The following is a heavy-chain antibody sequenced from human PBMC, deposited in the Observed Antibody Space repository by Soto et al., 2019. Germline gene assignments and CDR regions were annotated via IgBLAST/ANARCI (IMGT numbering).Heavy chain of an antibody. V-gene: IGHV4-34*01. CDR3: ARVERGTATTVVDAFDI. J-gene: IGHJ3*02. D-gene: IGHD1-1*01. Sequence: QVQLQQWGAGLLKPSETLSLTCAVFGGSVNSGNYYWSWIRQPPGKGLEWIGEMSHSGGTHFNPSLKSRVTISVDTSKNQSSLKMLAGPAADTALYYCARVERGTATTVVDAFDIWGPGTMVTVSS. CDR1: GGSVNSGNYY. CDR2: MSHSGGT.